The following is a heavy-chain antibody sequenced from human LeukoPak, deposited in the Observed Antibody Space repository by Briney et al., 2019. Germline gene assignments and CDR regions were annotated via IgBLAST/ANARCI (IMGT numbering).Heavy chain of an antibody. J-gene: IGHJ4*02. Sequence: PGGSLRLSCAASGFTFSKYAMNWVRQAPGKGLEWVSGIVGDSSSIFYEDSVRGRFTISRDNSKNTLYLQMNSLRAEDTAVYYCARGGIQVSGIDEFDYWGQGTLVTVSS. D-gene: IGHD6-19*01. CDR3: ARGGIQVSGIDEFDY. CDR2: IVGDSSSI. V-gene: IGHV3-23*01. CDR1: GFTFSKYA.